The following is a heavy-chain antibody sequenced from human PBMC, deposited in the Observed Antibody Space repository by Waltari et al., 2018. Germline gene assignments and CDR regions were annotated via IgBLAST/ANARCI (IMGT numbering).Heavy chain of an antibody. V-gene: IGHV3-30*02. D-gene: IGHD5-12*01. CDR2: IREDGSNK. J-gene: IGHJ4*02. CDR1: GFTFSSYG. Sequence: QVQLVESGGGVVQPGGSLRLSCAASGFTFSSYGMHWVRQAPGKGREWVEFIREDGSNKYYADSVKGRFTISRDNSKNTLYLQMNSLRAEDTAVYYCAKDQVLVAPLHWGQGTLVTVSS. CDR3: AKDQVLVAPLH.